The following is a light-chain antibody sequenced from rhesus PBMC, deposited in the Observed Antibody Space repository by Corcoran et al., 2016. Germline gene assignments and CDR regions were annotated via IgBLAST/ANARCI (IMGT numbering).Light chain of an antibody. CDR3: QQYADLPYS. Sequence: DIQMTQSPSSLSASVGDKVTITCHASQGISSWLAWYQQKPGTAPKPLNYAASSLQSGVPSRFSGSGSGTDYPLPISSLPPEDFATFYFQQYADLPYSFGQGPKVEIK. J-gene: IGKJ2*01. CDR2: AAS. CDR1: QGISSW. V-gene: IGKV1-19*01.